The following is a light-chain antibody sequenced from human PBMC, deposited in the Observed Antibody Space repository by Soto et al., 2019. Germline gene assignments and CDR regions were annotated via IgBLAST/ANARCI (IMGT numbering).Light chain of an antibody. Sequence: EIVLTQSPATLSVAPGERATLSCRASQSVSSDLAWFQQKPGQAPRLLMYGASTRATGIPARFSGRGSGTEFTLTISSLQSEDFALYHCQQYNNWPLTFGGGTKVEIK. CDR1: QSVSSD. CDR3: QQYNNWPLT. V-gene: IGKV3-15*01. J-gene: IGKJ4*01. CDR2: GAS.